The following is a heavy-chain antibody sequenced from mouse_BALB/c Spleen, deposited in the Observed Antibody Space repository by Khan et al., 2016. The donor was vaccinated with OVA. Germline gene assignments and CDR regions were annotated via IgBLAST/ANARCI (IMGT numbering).Heavy chain of an antibody. CDR3: ARRNYFGYTFAY. CDR2: ISPGSGDT. D-gene: IGHD1-2*01. CDR1: GYTFTDFY. V-gene: IGHV1-77*01. Sequence: QVQLQQSGTELARPGASGNLSCKASGYTFTDFYINWVKQRAGQGLEWIGEISPGSGDTYYNEKFKGKATLTADKSSSTAYMQLSSLTSEASAVYVCARRNYFGYTFAYWGQGTLVTVSA. J-gene: IGHJ3*01.